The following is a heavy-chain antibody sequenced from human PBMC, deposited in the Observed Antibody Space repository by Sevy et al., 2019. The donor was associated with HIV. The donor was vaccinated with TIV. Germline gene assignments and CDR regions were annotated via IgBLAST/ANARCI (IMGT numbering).Heavy chain of an antibody. CDR2: INESGIT. V-gene: IGHV4-34*01. CDR1: YGSFSGYY. J-gene: IGHJ5*02. CDR3: ARSPPVVVVPGAPSWFDP. Sequence: SETLSLTCAVHYGSFSGYYWNWIRQVPGKGLEWIGEINESGITYYNPSLKSRVTISVDTSKKQFSRKLNSVTAVDSDVYFCARSPPVVVVPGAPSWFDPWGQGTLVTVSS. D-gene: IGHD2-2*01.